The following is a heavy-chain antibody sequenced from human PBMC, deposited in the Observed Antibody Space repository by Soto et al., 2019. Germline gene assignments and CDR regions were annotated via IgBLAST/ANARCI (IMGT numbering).Heavy chain of an antibody. CDR1: GITFIYAW. CDR2: IKSQAGGGTI. J-gene: IGHJ4*02. V-gene: IGHV3-15*07. CDR3: THVFSVAHPYSHF. D-gene: IGHD3-9*01. Sequence: EVQLVEAGGGLVKPGGSLRLSCAASGITFIYAWMDWVRQAPGNRLEWVGRIKSQAGGGTIDYAAPLQARFTISRDDSKNTVYLQTDSLKTEDTAVYYCTHVFSVAHPYSHFWRQGTLVTVSS.